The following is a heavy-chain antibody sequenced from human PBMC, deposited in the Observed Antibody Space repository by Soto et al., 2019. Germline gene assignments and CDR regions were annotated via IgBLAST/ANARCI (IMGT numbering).Heavy chain of an antibody. J-gene: IGHJ5*02. CDR1: GGSISSGDYY. D-gene: IGHD3-3*01. V-gene: IGHV4-30-4*01. CDR2: IYYSGST. CDR3: ARGLYDFWSGYYTGIYNWFDP. Sequence: LSLTCTVSGGSISSGDYYWSWIRQPPGKGLEWIGYIYYSGSTYYNPSLKSRVTISVDTSKNQFSLKLSSVTAADTAVYYCARGLYDFWSGYYTGIYNWFDPWGQGTLLTVSS.